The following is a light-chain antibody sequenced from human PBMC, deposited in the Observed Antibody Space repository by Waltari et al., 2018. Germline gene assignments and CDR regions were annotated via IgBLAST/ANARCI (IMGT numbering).Light chain of an antibody. CDR1: QSISSW. Sequence: DIQMTQSPSTLSASVGDRVTITCRASQSISSWLAWYQQKPGKAPKLLIYKASSLESGVPSRFGGSGSGTDFTLTISSLQPDDFATYYCQQYNSYPIFTFGPGTKVDIK. CDR3: QQYNSYPIFT. CDR2: KAS. V-gene: IGKV1-5*03. J-gene: IGKJ3*01.